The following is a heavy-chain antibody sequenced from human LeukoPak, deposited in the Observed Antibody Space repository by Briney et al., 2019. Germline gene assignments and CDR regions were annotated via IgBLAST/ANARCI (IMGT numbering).Heavy chain of an antibody. CDR3: ARVLGDDSSGWYYDAFDI. Sequence: SSETLSLTCAVYGGSFSGYYWSWIRQPPGKGLEWIGEINHSGSTNYNPSLKSRVTISVDTSKNQFSLKLSSVTAADTAVYYCARVLGDDSSGWYYDAFDIWGQGTMVTVSS. CDR1: GGSFSGYY. V-gene: IGHV4-34*01. J-gene: IGHJ3*02. D-gene: IGHD6-19*01. CDR2: INHSGST.